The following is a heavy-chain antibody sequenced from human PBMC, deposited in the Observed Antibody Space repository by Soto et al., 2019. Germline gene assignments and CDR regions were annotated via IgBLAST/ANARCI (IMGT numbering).Heavy chain of an antibody. CDR1: GGSLSSSSCY. J-gene: IGHJ3*02. CDR2: IYYSGST. Sequence: SETMSVTCTVSGGSLSSSSCYWGWISQPPGKGLEWIGSIYYSGSTYYNPSLKSRVTISVDTSKNQFSLKLSSVTAADTAVYYCARPDYDILTGYLDAFDIWGQGTMVTVSS. V-gene: IGHV4-39*01. D-gene: IGHD3-9*01. CDR3: ARPDYDILTGYLDAFDI.